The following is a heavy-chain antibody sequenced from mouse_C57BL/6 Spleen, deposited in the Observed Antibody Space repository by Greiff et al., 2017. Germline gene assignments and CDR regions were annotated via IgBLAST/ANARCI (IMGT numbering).Heavy chain of an antibody. V-gene: IGHV1-82*01. CDR1: GYAFSSSW. Sequence: QVQLQQSGPELVKPGASVKISCKASGYAFSSSWMNWVKQRPGKGLEWIGRIYPGDGDTNYNGKFKGKATLTADKSSSTAYMQLSSLTSEDSAVYFCARSWTAQATMYYAMDCWGQGTSVPVSS. CDR3: ARSWTAQATMYYAMDC. J-gene: IGHJ4*01. D-gene: IGHD3-2*02. CDR2: IYPGDGDT.